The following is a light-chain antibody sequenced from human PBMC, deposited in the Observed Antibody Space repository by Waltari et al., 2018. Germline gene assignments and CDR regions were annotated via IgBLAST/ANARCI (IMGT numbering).Light chain of an antibody. V-gene: IGLV2-23*02. J-gene: IGLJ2*01. CDR3: SSYAGSYTVV. CDR1: SRDVGHANL. Sequence: QSGLTQPASVSGSPGQSITIPCTGPSRDVGHANLVSWYQQYPGKAPKLMVYEVTKRTSGVSDRFSGSKSGNTASLTISGLQAEDEADYYCSSYAGSYTVVFGGGTKLTVL. CDR2: EVT.